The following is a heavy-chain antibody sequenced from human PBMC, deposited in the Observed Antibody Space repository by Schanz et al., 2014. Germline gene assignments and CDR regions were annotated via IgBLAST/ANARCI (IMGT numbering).Heavy chain of an antibody. CDR3: TRSTLWSYDV. D-gene: IGHD2-21*01. CDR1: GGSISSGVW. V-gene: IGHV4-4*02. Sequence: QLQLQESGPGLVKPSGTLSLTCVVSGGSISSGVWWTWARQSPGKGLEWIGEIFHSGTTNYNPSLESRVTISVDKSKNHFSLILSSMTAADTAVYYCTRSTLWSYDVWGRGTMVIVSS. CDR2: IFHSGTT. J-gene: IGHJ3*01.